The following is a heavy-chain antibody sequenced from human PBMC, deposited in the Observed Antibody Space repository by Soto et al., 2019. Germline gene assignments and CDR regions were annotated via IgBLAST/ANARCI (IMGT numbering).Heavy chain of an antibody. Sequence: EVQLVESGGDLVQPGGSLRLSCVASGFTFSSYWMNWVRQAPGKGLEWVANIKEDGSEKDYVDSVKGRFTISRDNAKNSLYLQMNSLRAEDPAVYYCARVDSSGWYGRDYRGQGTLVTVSS. CDR1: GFTFSSYW. J-gene: IGHJ4*02. D-gene: IGHD6-19*01. V-gene: IGHV3-7*01. CDR2: IKEDGSEK. CDR3: ARVDSSGWYGRDY.